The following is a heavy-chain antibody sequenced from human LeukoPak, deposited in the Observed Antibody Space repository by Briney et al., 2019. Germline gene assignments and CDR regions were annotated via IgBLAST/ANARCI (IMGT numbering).Heavy chain of an antibody. D-gene: IGHD1-26*01. J-gene: IGHJ4*02. CDR1: GGTFSSYA. V-gene: IGHV1-69*05. Sequence: SVKVSCKASGGTFSSYAISWVRQAPGQGLEWMGGIIPIFGTANYAQKFQGRVTITTDESTSTAYMELSSLRSEDTAVYYCARGRSSGSYYFDYWGEGNLVTVSS. CDR2: IIPIFGTA. CDR3: ARGRSSGSYYFDY.